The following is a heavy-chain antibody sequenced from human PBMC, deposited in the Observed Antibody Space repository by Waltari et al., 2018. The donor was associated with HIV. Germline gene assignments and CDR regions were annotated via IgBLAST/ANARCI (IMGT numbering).Heavy chain of an antibody. Sequence: QVQLQVSGPGLVKPSETLSLTCTVSGGSISRYYWRWIRQPPGKGLEWIGYIYYSGSTNSNPSLKSRVTISLDTSTNQFSLKLGSVTAADTAVYYCARAGYSSRGDTAPGYDWGQGTLVTVSS. CDR2: IYYSGST. J-gene: IGHJ4*02. CDR3: ARAGYSSRGDTAPGYD. CDR1: GGSISRYY. D-gene: IGHD6-13*01. V-gene: IGHV4-59*01.